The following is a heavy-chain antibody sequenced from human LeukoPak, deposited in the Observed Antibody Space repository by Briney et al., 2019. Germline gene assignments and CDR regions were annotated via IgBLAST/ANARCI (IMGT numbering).Heavy chain of an antibody. J-gene: IGHJ4*02. V-gene: IGHV3-23*01. CDR2: ISGSGGST. CDR1: GFTFSSYA. CDR3: AKMYSSGWAEFDY. Sequence: GGSLRLSCAASGFTFSSYALSWVRQAPGEGLEWVSAISGSGGSTYYADSVKGRFTISRDNSKNTLYLQMNSLRAEDTAVYYCAKMYSSGWAEFDYWGQGTLVTVSS. D-gene: IGHD6-19*01.